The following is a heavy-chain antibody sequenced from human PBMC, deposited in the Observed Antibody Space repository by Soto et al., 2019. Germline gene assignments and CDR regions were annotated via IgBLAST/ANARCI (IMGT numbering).Heavy chain of an antibody. CDR1: GFTFRNYG. J-gene: IGHJ3*02. D-gene: IGHD2-21*02. CDR2: IWYDGSNK. CDR3: ARDLSCGGYSPLCAFDM. V-gene: IGHV3-33*01. Sequence: QVQMVESGGGVVQPGRSRRLSCATSGFTFRNYGMHWVRQTPDKGLEWVAVIWYDGSNKYYGDSVKGRFTISRDNSKNTLELQMNSLRAEDTAVYYCARDLSCGGYSPLCAFDMWGQGTMVTVSS.